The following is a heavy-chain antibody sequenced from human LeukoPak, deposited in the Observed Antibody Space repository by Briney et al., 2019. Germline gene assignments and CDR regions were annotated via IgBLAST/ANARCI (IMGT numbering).Heavy chain of an antibody. D-gene: IGHD2-2*01. J-gene: IGHJ6*02. V-gene: IGHV1-2*02. CDR3: ARDFRTPRSRVPYYYYGMDV. CDR1: GYTFTGYY. Sequence: ASVKVSCKASGYTFTGYYMHRVRHAPGQGLERMGWINPNIGGTNYAQKFQGRVTMTRDTSISTAYMELSRLRSDDTAVYYCARDFRTPRSRVPYYYYGMDVWGQRTTVTVSS. CDR2: INPNIGGT.